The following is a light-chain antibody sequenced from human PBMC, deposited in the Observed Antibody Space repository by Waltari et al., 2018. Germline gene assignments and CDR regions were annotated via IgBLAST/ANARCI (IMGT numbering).Light chain of an antibody. CDR1: SSDVGGYNY. J-gene: IGLJ3*02. CDR3: SSYSRGSSYE. V-gene: IGLV2-14*03. CDR2: DVT. Sequence: QSALTQPASVSGSLGQSITISCTGTSSDVGGYNYVSWYQQHPGKAPTLMIYDVTNRPSGVSNRFSGSKTGNTASLTISGLQAEDEADYDCSSYSRGSSYEFGGGTRLTVL.